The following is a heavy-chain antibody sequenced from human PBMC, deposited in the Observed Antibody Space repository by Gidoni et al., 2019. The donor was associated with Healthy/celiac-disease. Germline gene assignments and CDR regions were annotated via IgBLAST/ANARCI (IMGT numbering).Heavy chain of an antibody. Sequence: QLQLQESGPGLVKPSETLSLTCTVSGGSISSSSYYWGWIRQPPGKGLEWIGSIYYSGSTYYNPSLKSRVTISVDTSKNQFSLKLSSVTAADTAVYYCARGAAAGVVDYWGQGTLVTVSS. J-gene: IGHJ4*02. CDR3: ARGAAAGVVDY. D-gene: IGHD6-13*01. V-gene: IGHV4-39*01. CDR2: IYYSGST. CDR1: GGSISSSSYY.